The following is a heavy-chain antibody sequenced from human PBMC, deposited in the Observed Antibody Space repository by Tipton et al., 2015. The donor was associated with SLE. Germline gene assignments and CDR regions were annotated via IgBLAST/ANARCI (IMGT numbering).Heavy chain of an antibody. D-gene: IGHD7-27*01. CDR2: IYYSGST. J-gene: IGHJ2*01. CDR1: GGSISSSY. Sequence: TLSLTCTVSGGSISSSYWRWIRQPPGKGLEWIGYIYYSGSTNYNPSLKSRVTISVDTSKNQFSLKLSSVTAADTAVYYCARPNWGGGWSFDLWGRGTLVTVSS. CDR3: ARPNWGGGWSFDL. V-gene: IGHV4-59*01.